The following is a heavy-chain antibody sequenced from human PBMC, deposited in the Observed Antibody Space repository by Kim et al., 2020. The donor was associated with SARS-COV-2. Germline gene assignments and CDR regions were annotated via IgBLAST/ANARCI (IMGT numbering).Heavy chain of an antibody. CDR1: GGSISSSSYY. CDR2: IYYSGST. J-gene: IGHJ5*02. V-gene: IGHV4-39*01. Sequence: SETLSLTCTVSGGSISSSSYYWGWIRQPPGQGLEWIGSIYYSGSTYYNPSLKSRVTISVDTSKNQFSLKLSSVTAADTAVYYCAIGMGGSYSAWFDPWGQGTLVTVSS. CDR3: AIGMGGSYSAWFDP. D-gene: IGHD1-26*01.